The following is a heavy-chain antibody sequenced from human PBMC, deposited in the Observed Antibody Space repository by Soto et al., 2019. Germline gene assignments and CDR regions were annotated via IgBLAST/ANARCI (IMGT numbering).Heavy chain of an antibody. CDR1: GFTFSTYG. Sequence: GGSLRLSCAASGFTFSTYGMHWVRQAPGKGLDWVAGIRYDGSNQYYADSVKGQFTISRDNSKNTLYMQMDSLRADDTAVYYCARDFTAGATYSGPSYYAMDVWGQGTTVTVSS. CDR2: IRYDGSNQ. J-gene: IGHJ6*02. V-gene: IGHV3-33*01. CDR3: ARDFTAGATYSGPSYYAMDV. D-gene: IGHD1-26*01.